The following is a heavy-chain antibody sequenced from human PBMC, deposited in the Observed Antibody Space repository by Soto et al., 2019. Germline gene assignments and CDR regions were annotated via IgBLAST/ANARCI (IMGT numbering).Heavy chain of an antibody. Sequence: VQLVQSGAEVKKPGASVKVSCKASGYTFASYGISWVRQAPEQGLEWIGWISAYSGNTNYEQLFRGRVTMTTDTSTSTSCMSLRSLGSDDTAVDYWSIDYSGAGRLNDHNWCDHWGQGTLVTVAS. CDR2: ISAYSGNT. CDR3: SIDYSGAGRLNDHNWCDH. V-gene: IGHV1-18*01. D-gene: IGHD3-10*01. CDR1: GYTFASYG. J-gene: IGHJ5*02.